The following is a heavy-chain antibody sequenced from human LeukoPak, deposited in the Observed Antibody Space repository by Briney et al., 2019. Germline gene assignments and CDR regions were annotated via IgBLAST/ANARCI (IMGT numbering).Heavy chain of an antibody. D-gene: IGHD2-21*02. Sequence: GGSLRLSCAASGFIFSSYWMSWVRQAPGKGLEWVANIKQDGSEKYYVDSVKGRFTISRDNAKNSLYLQMNSLRADDTAVYYCARDHGSYCGGDCYEDYWGQGTLVTVSS. CDR2: IKQDGSEK. J-gene: IGHJ4*02. CDR3: ARDHGSYCGGDCYEDY. V-gene: IGHV3-7*03. CDR1: GFIFSSYW.